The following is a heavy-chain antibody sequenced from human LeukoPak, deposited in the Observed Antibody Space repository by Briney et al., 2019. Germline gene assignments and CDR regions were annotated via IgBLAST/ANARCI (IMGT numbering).Heavy chain of an antibody. Sequence: SETLSLTCTVSGGSLSGYFWTWVRQPPGKGLEWIGYIYYSGSTNYNPSLKSRVTISVDTSKNQFSLKLSSVTAADTAVYYCARHSCSSTSCYNYFDYWGQGTLVTVSS. CDR2: IYYSGST. D-gene: IGHD2-2*02. V-gene: IGHV4-59*08. CDR3: ARHSCSSTSCYNYFDY. CDR1: GGSLSGYF. J-gene: IGHJ4*02.